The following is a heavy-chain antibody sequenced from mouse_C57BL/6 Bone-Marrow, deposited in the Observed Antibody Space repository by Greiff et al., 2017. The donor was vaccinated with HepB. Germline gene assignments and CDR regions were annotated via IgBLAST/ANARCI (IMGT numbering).Heavy chain of an antibody. CDR2: IYPGDGDT. CDR1: GYAFSSSW. V-gene: IGHV1-82*01. Sequence: QVQLQQSGPELVKPGASVKISCKASGYAFSSSWMNWVKQRPGKGLEWIGRIYPGDGDTNYNGKFKGKATLTADKSSSTAYMQLSSLTSEDSAVYFCARWGSSVFYYFDYWGQGTTLTVSS. CDR3: ARWGSSVFYYFDY. D-gene: IGHD3-2*02. J-gene: IGHJ2*01.